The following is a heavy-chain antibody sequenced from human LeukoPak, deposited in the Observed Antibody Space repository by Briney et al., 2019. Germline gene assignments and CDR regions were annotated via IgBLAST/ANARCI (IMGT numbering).Heavy chain of an antibody. V-gene: IGHV3-11*04. J-gene: IGHJ4*02. CDR2: ISSSGSTI. Sequence: KAGGSLGLSCAASGFTVSDYYMSWIRQAPGKGLEWVSYISSSGSTIYYADSVKGRFTISRDNAKNSLYLQMNSLRAEDTAVYYCAREVLRLIAAAGTRPLDYWGQGTLVTVSS. CDR1: GFTVSDYY. D-gene: IGHD6-13*01. CDR3: AREVLRLIAAAGTRPLDY.